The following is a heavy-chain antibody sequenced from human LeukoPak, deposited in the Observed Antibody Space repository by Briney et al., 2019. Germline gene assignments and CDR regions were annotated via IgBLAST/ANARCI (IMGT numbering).Heavy chain of an antibody. V-gene: IGHV3-48*03. CDR1: GFTFCSYE. Sequence: PGGSLRLSCAASGFTFCSYEMNWVRQAPGKGLEWVSYISSSGSTIYYADSVKGRFTISRDNAKNSLYLQMNSLRAEDTAVYYCARDQRAGYDYWGQGTLVTVSS. D-gene: IGHD3-9*01. CDR3: ARDQRAGYDY. CDR2: ISSSGSTI. J-gene: IGHJ4*02.